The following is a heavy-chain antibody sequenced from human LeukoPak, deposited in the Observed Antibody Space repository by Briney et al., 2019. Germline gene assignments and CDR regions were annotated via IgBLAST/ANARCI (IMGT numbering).Heavy chain of an antibody. CDR1: GFTVSGNY. CDR3: ARDSGAGYNMDV. J-gene: IGHJ6*02. V-gene: IGHV3-66*01. D-gene: IGHD5-24*01. CDR2: IYSGGST. Sequence: GGSLRLSCAASGFTVSGNYMSWVRQAPGKGLEWVSVIYSGGSTYYADSVKCRFTISRDNYKNTLYLQMNSFRAEDTAVYYCARDSGAGYNMDVWGQGTTVTVSS.